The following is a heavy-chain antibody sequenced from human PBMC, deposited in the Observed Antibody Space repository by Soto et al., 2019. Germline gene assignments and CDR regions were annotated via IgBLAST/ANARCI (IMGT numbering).Heavy chain of an antibody. Sequence: GESLKISCKGSGYSFTSYWIGWVRQMPGKGLEWIGIIYPGDSDTRYSPSFQGQVTISADKSISTAYLQWSSLKASDTAMYYCATTGIPVEDYYYYGMDVWGQGTMVTVSS. CDR2: IYPGDSDT. CDR1: GYSFTSYW. J-gene: IGHJ6*02. V-gene: IGHV5-51*01. CDR3: ATTGIPVEDYYYYGMDV.